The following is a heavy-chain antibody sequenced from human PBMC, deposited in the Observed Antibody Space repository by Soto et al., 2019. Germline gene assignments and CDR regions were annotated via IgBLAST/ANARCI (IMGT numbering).Heavy chain of an antibody. J-gene: IGHJ4*02. CDR1: GYTFTSYA. Sequence: QVQLVQSGAEVKKPGASVKVSCKASGYTFTSYAMHWVRQAPGQRLEWMGWINAGNGNTKYSQKFQGRVTITRDTSASTAYMELSSLRSEDTAVYYCARVITIFGVVICDYWGQGTLVTVSS. V-gene: IGHV1-3*01. D-gene: IGHD3-3*01. CDR2: INAGNGNT. CDR3: ARVITIFGVVICDY.